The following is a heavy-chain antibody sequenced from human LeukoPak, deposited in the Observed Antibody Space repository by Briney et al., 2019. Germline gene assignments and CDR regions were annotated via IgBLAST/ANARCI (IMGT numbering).Heavy chain of an antibody. CDR3: AMKFSRDYYYMDV. J-gene: IGHJ6*03. Sequence: RPGGSLRLYCEASGFSIEDFGMSWVRQPPGKGLEWVSGVTCNGGSTGYAASVEGRFTISRDNAKNSLYLQMNSLRAEDTALYYCAMKFSRDYYYMDVWGKGTTVTVSS. CDR1: GFSIEDFG. CDR2: VTCNGGST. V-gene: IGHV3-20*04.